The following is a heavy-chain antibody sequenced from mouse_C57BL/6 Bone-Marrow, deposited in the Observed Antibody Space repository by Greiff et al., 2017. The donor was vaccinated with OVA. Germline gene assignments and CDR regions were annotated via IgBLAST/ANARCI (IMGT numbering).Heavy chain of an antibody. J-gene: IGHJ1*03. CDR1: GFTFSDYG. V-gene: IGHV5-15*01. Sequence: EVMLVESGGGLVQPGGSLKLSCAASGFTFSDYGMAWVRQAPRKGPEWVAFISNLAYSIYYADTVTGRFTISRENAKNTLYLEMSSLRSEDTAMYYCARRGNYYGSSYYWYFDVWGTGTTVTVSS. CDR3: ARRGNYYGSSYYWYFDV. CDR2: ISNLAYSI. D-gene: IGHD1-1*01.